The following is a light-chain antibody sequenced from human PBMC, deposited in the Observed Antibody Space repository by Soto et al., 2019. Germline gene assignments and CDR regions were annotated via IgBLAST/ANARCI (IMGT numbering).Light chain of an antibody. Sequence: QSVLTQPPSVSGAPGQRVTISCTGSTSNIGAGYDVHWYQLLPGTAPRLLISSHNNRPSGVPDRFFGSKSGTSASLTIIGLQAEDEADYYCQSFDSSRFYVFGTGTKLTVL. J-gene: IGLJ1*01. V-gene: IGLV1-40*01. CDR2: SHN. CDR1: TSNIGAGYD. CDR3: QSFDSSRFYV.